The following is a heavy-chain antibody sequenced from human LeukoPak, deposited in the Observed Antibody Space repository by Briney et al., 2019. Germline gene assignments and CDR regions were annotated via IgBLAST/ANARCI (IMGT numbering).Heavy chain of an antibody. Sequence: SETLSLTCTVSGGSISSYYWSWIRQPPGKGLEWIGYIYYSGSTNYNPSLKSRVTISVDTSKNQFSLKLGSVTAADTAVYYCARDRGYGSGSSPFDYWGQGTLVTVSS. CDR2: IYYSGST. CDR3: ARDRGYGSGSSPFDY. D-gene: IGHD3-10*01. CDR1: GGSISSYY. V-gene: IGHV4-59*01. J-gene: IGHJ4*02.